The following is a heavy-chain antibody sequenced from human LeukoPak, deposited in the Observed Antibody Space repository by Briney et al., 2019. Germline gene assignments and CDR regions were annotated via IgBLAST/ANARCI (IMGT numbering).Heavy chain of an antibody. D-gene: IGHD6-19*01. V-gene: IGHV3-30*03. J-gene: IGHJ4*02. CDR1: GFTFSIYA. CDR2: ISSDGSNE. CDR3: AADRASKGEQWLGYFSF. Sequence: PGGSLRLSCAASGFTFSIYAMNWVRQAPGKGLEWVTVISSDGSNEYYADSVKGRFTISRDNSKNTLYLQMNSLRTEDTAVYYCAADRASKGEQWLGYFSFWGQGTLVTVSS.